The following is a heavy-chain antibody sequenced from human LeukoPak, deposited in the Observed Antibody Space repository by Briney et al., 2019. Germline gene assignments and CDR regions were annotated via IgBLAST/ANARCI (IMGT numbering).Heavy chain of an antibody. CDR1: GFTFSNYW. CDR2: IKYDGSGK. D-gene: IGHD3-9*01. Sequence: GGSLRLSCEASGFTFSNYWMSRVRQAPGKGLEWVANIKYDGSGKYYVDSVKGRFTISRDNGKNSLYVQMNSLSVEDTAVYYCAKGTAETIYFDWLSPPPDSWGQGTLVTVSS. V-gene: IGHV3-7*01. CDR3: AKGTAETIYFDWLSPPPDS. J-gene: IGHJ4*02.